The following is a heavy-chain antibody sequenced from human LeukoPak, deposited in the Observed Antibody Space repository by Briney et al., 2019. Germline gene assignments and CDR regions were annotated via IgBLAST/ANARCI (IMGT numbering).Heavy chain of an antibody. CDR1: GYSFSTYW. CDR3: ARQGEGGPRGYGAFDI. J-gene: IGHJ3*02. CDR2: IYPGDSDT. V-gene: IGHV5-51*01. D-gene: IGHD3-10*01. Sequence: GESLKISCKGSGYSFSTYWLGWVRQMPGKGLEWMGIIYPGDSDTKYSPPFQGQVTFSADKSITTAYLQWNSLKASDTAMYYCARQGEGGPRGYGAFDIWGQGTMVTVSS.